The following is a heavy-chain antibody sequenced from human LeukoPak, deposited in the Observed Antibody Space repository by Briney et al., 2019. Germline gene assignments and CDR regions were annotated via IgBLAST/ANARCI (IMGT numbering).Heavy chain of an antibody. CDR1: GFTFSSYA. CDR2: INGGGVNT. V-gene: IGHV3-23*01. Sequence: PGGSLRLSCAASGFTFSSYAMSWVRQAPGKGLEWVSTINGGGVNTHYADSVGGRFTISRDNSKNMLFLQMNSLRDEDTAVYYCAKDLYSNYGPADYWGQGNLVTVSS. D-gene: IGHD4-11*01. J-gene: IGHJ4*02. CDR3: AKDLYSNYGPADY.